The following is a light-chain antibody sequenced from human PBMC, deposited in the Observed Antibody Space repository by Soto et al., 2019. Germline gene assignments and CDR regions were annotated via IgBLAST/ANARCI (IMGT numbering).Light chain of an antibody. J-gene: IGKJ1*01. CDR3: QHYNSYSEA. Sequence: DIQMTQSPSTLSPSVGDRVTITCRASQSISSWLAWYQQKPGKAPELLIYGASTLESGVPSRFSGSGSGTEFTLTISSLQPDDFATYYCQHYNSYSEAFGQGTKVDIK. CDR1: QSISSW. CDR2: GAS. V-gene: IGKV1-5*01.